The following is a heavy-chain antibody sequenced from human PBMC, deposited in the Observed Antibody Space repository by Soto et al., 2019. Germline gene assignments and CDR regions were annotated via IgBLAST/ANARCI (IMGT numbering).Heavy chain of an antibody. J-gene: IGHJ6*02. Sequence: GSSVKASCKASGGTFSSYAISWVRHAPGQGLEWMGGIIPIFGTANYAQKFQGRVTITADESTSTAYMELSSLRSEDTAVYYCARDPGYSGYLAPGYYYGMDVWGQGTTVTVSS. CDR2: IIPIFGTA. CDR1: GGTFSSYA. CDR3: ARDPGYSGYLAPGYYYGMDV. V-gene: IGHV1-69*13. D-gene: IGHD5-12*01.